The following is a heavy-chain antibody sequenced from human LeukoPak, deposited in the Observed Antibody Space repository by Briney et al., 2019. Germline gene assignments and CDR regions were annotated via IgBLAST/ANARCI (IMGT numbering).Heavy chain of an antibody. CDR2: IHYSGST. CDR3: ARHGTTMTPRYYYGMDV. V-gene: IGHV4-59*08. D-gene: IGHD4-17*01. Sequence: SETLSLTCTVSGGSISAYYWSWIRQTPGKGLEWIGYIHYSGSTNYNPSLKSRVTISVDTSKNQFSLKLSSVTAADTAVYYCARHGTTMTPRYYYGMDVWGQGTTVTASS. J-gene: IGHJ6*02. CDR1: GGSISAYY.